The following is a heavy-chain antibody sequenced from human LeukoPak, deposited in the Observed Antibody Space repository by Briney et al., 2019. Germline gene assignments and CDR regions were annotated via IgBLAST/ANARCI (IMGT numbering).Heavy chain of an antibody. CDR3: AKGAVAGSRAPYYFDY. CDR1: GFTFSNYA. V-gene: IGHV3-23*01. J-gene: IGHJ4*02. CDR2: ISGSGGST. Sequence: GGSLRLSCAGSGFTFSNYAMSWVRQAPGKGLEWVSAISGSGGSTYYADSVKGRFTISRDNSKNTLYLQMNSLRAEDTAVYYCAKGAVAGSRAPYYFDYWGQGTLVTVSS. D-gene: IGHD6-19*01.